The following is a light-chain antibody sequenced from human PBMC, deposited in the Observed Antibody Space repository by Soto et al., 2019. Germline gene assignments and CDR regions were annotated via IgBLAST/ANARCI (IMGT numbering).Light chain of an antibody. CDR3: CSYAGSGTSGYV. Sequence: QSVLTQPPSASGTPGQRVTISCSGSSSNIGSNTVNWYQQLPGTAPKLLIYSNNQRPSGVPDRFSGSKSGNTASLTIAGLQAEDEADYYCCSYAGSGTSGYVFGSGTKLTVL. CDR1: SSNIGSNT. CDR2: SNN. J-gene: IGLJ1*01. V-gene: IGLV1-44*01.